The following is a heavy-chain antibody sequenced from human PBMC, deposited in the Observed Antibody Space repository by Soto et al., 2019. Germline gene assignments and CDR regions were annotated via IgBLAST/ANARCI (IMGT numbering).Heavy chain of an antibody. CDR1: GYTLTELS. Sequence: GASVKVSCKVSGYTLTELSMHWVRQAPGKGLEWMGGFDPEDGETIYAQKFQGRVTMTEDTSTDTAYMELSSLRSEDTAVYYCVSYYDSSGYYRYWGQGILVTVSS. D-gene: IGHD3-22*01. CDR2: FDPEDGET. V-gene: IGHV1-24*01. CDR3: VSYYDSSGYYRY. J-gene: IGHJ4*02.